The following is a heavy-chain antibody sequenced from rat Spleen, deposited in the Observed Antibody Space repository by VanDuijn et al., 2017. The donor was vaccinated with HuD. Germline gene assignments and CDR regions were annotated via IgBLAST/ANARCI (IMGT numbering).Heavy chain of an antibody. J-gene: IGHJ4*01. V-gene: IGHV5S23*01. CDR3: ARHSGTARGVMDA. CDR1: GFTFRNYG. CDR2: ITTGGDNT. Sequence: EVQLVESGGGLVQPGRSLKLSCAASGFTFRNYGMTWVRQTPTTGLEWVASITTGGDNTYYRDSVKGRFTISRDNAKSSLYLQMDSLRSADTATYYCARHSGTARGVMDAWGQGASVTVSS. D-gene: IGHD5-1*01.